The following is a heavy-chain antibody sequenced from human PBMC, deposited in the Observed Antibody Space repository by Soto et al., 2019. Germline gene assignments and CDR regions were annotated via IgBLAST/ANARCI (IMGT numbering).Heavy chain of an antibody. CDR2: ISYDGSNK. CDR3: ARDKGPTHYYDSSCYWANLDY. J-gene: IGHJ4*02. D-gene: IGHD3-22*01. CDR1: GFTFSSYA. Sequence: QVQLVESGGGVVQPGRSLRLSCAASGFTFSSYAMHWVRQAPGKGLEWVAVISYDGSNKYYADSVKGRFTISRDNSKNTLYLQMNSLRAEDKAVYYCARDKGPTHYYDSSCYWANLDYWGQGTLVTVSS. V-gene: IGHV3-30-3*01.